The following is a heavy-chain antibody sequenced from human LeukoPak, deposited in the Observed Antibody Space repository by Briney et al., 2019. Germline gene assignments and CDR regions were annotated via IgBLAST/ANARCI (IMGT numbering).Heavy chain of an antibody. CDR3: ARGRVAARPDYYYYYGMDV. Sequence: SETLSLTCAVYGGSFSGYYWSWIRQPPGKGLEWIGEINHSGSTNYNPSLKSRVTISVDTSKNQFSLKLSSVTAADTAVYYCARGRVAARPDYYYYYGMDVWGQGTTVTVPS. D-gene: IGHD6-6*01. CDR1: GGSFSGYY. CDR2: INHSGST. J-gene: IGHJ6*02. V-gene: IGHV4-34*01.